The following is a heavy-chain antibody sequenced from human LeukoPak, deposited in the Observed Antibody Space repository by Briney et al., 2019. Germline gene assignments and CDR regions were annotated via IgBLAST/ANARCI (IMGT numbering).Heavy chain of an antibody. CDR3: ARRRSPSETGAFDI. Sequence: PSETLSLTCTVSGYSISSGYYWGWIRQPPGKGLEWIGTIYQSGSTYYNPSLKSQVIISVDTSKNQFSLKLSSVTAADTAVYYCARRRSPSETGAFDIWGQGTMVTVSS. V-gene: IGHV4-38-2*02. CDR2: IYQSGST. D-gene: IGHD5-24*01. CDR1: GYSISSGYY. J-gene: IGHJ3*02.